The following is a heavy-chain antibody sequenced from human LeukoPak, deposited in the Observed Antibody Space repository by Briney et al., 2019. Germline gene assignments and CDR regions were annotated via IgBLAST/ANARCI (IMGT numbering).Heavy chain of an antibody. CDR3: ARDSIVVVPWDAFDI. Sequence: PSETLSLTCTVSGGSISSYYWSWIRQPAGKGLEWIGRIYTSGSTNYNPSLKSRVTMSVDTSKNQFSLKLSSVTAADTAVYYRARDSIVVVPWDAFDIWGQGTMVTVSS. J-gene: IGHJ3*02. CDR1: GGSISSYY. V-gene: IGHV4-4*07. CDR2: IYTSGST. D-gene: IGHD2-2*01.